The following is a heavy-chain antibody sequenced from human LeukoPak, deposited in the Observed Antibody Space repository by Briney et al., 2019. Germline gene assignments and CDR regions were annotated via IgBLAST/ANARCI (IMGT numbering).Heavy chain of an antibody. V-gene: IGHV3-48*04. CDR3: ARAKDSSGYYYFDC. Sequence: GGSLRLSCAASGFTFSSYSMNWVRQAPGKGLEWVSYISSSSSTIYYADSVKGRFTISRDNAKNSLYLQMNSLRAEDTAVYYCARAKDSSGYYYFDCWGQGTLVTVSS. D-gene: IGHD3-22*01. J-gene: IGHJ4*02. CDR2: ISSSSSTI. CDR1: GFTFSSYS.